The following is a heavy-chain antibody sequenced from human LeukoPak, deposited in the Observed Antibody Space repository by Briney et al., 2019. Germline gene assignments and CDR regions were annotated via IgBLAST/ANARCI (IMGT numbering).Heavy chain of an antibody. CDR1: GFTFDDFP. CDR3: AKERESDLWGLDH. J-gene: IGHJ4*02. D-gene: IGHD2-21*01. CDR2: ISGDAHKT. V-gene: IGHV3-43*01. Sequence: GGSLSLSCVTSGFTFDDFPMHWVRQVPGKGLEWVSLISGDAHKTHYVESVKGRFTISRDNSKNSLYLEMNSLTGDDTAVYYCAKERESDLWGLDHCGEGTLVTVSS.